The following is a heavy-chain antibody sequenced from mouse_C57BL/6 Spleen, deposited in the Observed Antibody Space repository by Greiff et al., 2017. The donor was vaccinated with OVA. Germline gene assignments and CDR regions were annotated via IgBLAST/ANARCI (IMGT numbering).Heavy chain of an antibody. CDR2: INPNNGGT. J-gene: IGHJ2*01. V-gene: IGHV1-18*01. D-gene: IGHD2-4*01. Sequence: VQLQQSGPELVKPGASVKMPCKASGYTFTDYHMDWVKQSPGQSLEWIGDINPNNGGTIYNQKFKGQATLTVDKSSSTAYMERRSLTSEDTAVYYCAREGLYDYDKGGFDYWGQGTTLTVSS. CDR3: AREGLYDYDKGGFDY. CDR1: GYTFTDYH.